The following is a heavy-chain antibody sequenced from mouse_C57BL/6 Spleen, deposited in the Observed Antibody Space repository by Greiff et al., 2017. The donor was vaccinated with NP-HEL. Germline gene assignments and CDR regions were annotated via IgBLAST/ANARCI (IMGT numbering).Heavy chain of an antibody. D-gene: IGHD2-3*01. CDR3: ARWYDGYYVNAMDY. Sequence: QVQLQQSGAELVKPGASVKISCKASGYAFSSYWMNWVKQRPGKGLEWIGQIYPGDGDTNYNGKFKGKATLTADKSSSTAYMQLSSLTSEDSAVYFCARWYDGYYVNAMDYWGQGTSVTVSS. CDR2: IYPGDGDT. V-gene: IGHV1-80*01. J-gene: IGHJ4*01. CDR1: GYAFSSYW.